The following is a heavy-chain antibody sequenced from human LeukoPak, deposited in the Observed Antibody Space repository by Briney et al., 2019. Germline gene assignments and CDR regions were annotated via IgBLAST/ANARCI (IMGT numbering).Heavy chain of an antibody. V-gene: IGHV4-4*07. CDR2: IYTSGST. J-gene: IGHJ5*02. CDR3: ARVLSSSWYTNWFDP. Sequence: SETLSLTCTVSGGSISSYYWSWIRQPAGKGLEWIGRIYTSGSTNYNPSLKSRVTMSVDTSKNQFSLKLSSVTAADTAVYYCARVLSSSWYTNWFDPWGQGTLVTVSS. CDR1: GGSISSYY. D-gene: IGHD6-13*01.